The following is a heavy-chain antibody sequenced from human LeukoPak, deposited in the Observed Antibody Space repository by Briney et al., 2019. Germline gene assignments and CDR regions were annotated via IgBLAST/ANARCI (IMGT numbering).Heavy chain of an antibody. CDR2: ISSSSSYI. CDR3: AKPASHYYDSSGYYDY. V-gene: IGHV3-21*01. D-gene: IGHD3-22*01. CDR1: GFTFSSYS. Sequence: GGSLRLSCAASGFTFSSYSMNWVRQAPGKGLEWVSSISSSSSYIYYADSVKGRFTISRDNAKNSLYLQMNSLRAEDTAVYYCAKPASHYYDSSGYYDYWGQGTLVTVSS. J-gene: IGHJ4*02.